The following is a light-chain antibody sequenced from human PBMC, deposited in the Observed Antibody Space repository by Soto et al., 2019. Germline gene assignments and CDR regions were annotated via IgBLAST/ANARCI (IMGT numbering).Light chain of an antibody. CDR2: DAS. Sequence: EDVLTQSPATLSLSPGERATLFCRANESVNDYLAWYQQRPGQAPRLLIFDASNRAPGIPARFSASGSRRDFTLTISSLEPEDFAVYYCQQRFTWPPFTFGPGTKVDF. J-gene: IGKJ3*01. V-gene: IGKV3-11*02. CDR1: ESVNDY. CDR3: QQRFTWPPFT.